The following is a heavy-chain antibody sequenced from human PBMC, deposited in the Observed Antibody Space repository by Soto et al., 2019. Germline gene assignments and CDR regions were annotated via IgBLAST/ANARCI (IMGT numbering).Heavy chain of an antibody. D-gene: IGHD2-2*02. CDR1: GDSISSAGHY. J-gene: IGHJ4*02. V-gene: IGHV4-31*03. Sequence: QVQLQESGPGLVKPSQTLSLTCTVSGDSISSAGHYWSWIRQHPGKGLEWIGYIYYSGTTYNNPNHRSRIIISVDTSKNQFSLKLSSVTAADTAMYYCARYTEAYFDYWGQGILVTVSS. CDR2: IYYSGTT. CDR3: ARYTEAYFDY.